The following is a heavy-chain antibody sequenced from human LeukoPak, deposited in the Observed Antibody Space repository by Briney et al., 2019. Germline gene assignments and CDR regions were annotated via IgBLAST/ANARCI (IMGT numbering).Heavy chain of an antibody. CDR1: GFTFSSYW. CDR3: VRLWDSSGFFGY. J-gene: IGHJ4*02. V-gene: IGHV3-7*01. CDR2: IQKDGSEK. Sequence: PGGSLRLSCAASGFTFSSYWMGWVRQAPGKGLEWVANIQKDGSEKHYVASVEGRFTISRDNAENSLFLQLNSLRVGDTAVYYCVRLWDSSGFFGYWGQGALVTVSS. D-gene: IGHD3-22*01.